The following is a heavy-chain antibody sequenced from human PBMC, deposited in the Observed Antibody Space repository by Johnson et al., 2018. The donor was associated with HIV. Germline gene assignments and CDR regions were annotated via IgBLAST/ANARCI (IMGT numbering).Heavy chain of an antibody. CDR3: AKGASKWEGRSPAFDI. D-gene: IGHD1-26*01. CDR2: INWNGGST. V-gene: IGHV3-20*04. Sequence: VQLVESGGAVVRPGGSLRLSCTASGFTFDDYGMNWVRQVPGQGLEWVSGINWNGGSTSYADSVKGRFTISRDNAKNSLYLQMNSLRAEDTALYYCAKGASKWEGRSPAFDIWGQGTMVTVSS. J-gene: IGHJ3*02. CDR1: GFTFDDYG.